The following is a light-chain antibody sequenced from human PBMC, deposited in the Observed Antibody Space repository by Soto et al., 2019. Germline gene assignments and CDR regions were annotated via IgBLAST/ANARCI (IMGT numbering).Light chain of an antibody. J-gene: IGKJ2*01. V-gene: IGKV3-11*01. CDR1: QSVSSY. CDR2: DAS. CDR3: QQRSNWPMYT. Sequence: EIVLTQSPATLSLSPGERATLSCRASQSVSSYLAWYQQKPGQAPRLLIYDASNRATGIPARLSGSGSGTDFTLTISSLEPEDLAVYYCQQRSNWPMYTFGQGTKLEIK.